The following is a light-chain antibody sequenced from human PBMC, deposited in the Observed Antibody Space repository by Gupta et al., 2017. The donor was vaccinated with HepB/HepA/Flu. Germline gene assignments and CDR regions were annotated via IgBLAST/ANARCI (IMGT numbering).Light chain of an antibody. J-gene: IGLJ2*01. Sequence: QAVVTQEPSLTVSPGGTVTLTCGSSTGTVTSGHYPYWFQQKAGQAPTTLIYDTTNTHSWTPARFSGSLLGGKAALTLSGAQPEDEAEYYCLLYYSSGRIFGGGTKLTVL. CDR3: LLYYSSGRI. CDR1: TGTVTSGHY. CDR2: DTT. V-gene: IGLV7-46*01.